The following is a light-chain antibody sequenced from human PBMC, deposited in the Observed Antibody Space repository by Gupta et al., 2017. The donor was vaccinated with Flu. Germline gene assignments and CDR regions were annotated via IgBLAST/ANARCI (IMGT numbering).Light chain of an antibody. CDR3: VIWHSSAWV. J-gene: IGLJ2*01. V-gene: IGLV5-45*01. CDR2: YKSDSDK. Sequence: QAVLTQPASLSASPGASASLTCPLRRGINVGASKIYWYQQKPGSPPQYLLTYKSDSDKQQGSGVPSRFSGSKDASANAGILLISGLQSEDEADYYCVIWHSSAWVFGGGTKLTVL. CDR1: RGINVGASK.